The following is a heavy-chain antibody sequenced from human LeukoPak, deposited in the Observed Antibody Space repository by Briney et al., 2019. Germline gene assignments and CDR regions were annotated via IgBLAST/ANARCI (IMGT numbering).Heavy chain of an antibody. J-gene: IGHJ4*02. CDR3: ARATNMFGDEFDY. V-gene: IGHV1-46*01. Sequence: GASVKVSCKASGYTFTSYYMNWVRQAPGQGLEWMGIINPNGGSTSYAQKFQGRVAMARATSTSTVYMELSSLRSEDTAVYYCARATNMFGDEFDYWGQGTLVTVSS. D-gene: IGHD3-10*02. CDR1: GYTFTSYY. CDR2: INPNGGST.